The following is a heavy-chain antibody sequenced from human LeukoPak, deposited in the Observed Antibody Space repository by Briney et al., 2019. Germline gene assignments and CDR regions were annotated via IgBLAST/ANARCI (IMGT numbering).Heavy chain of an antibody. CDR1: GFTFSSYE. CDR2: ISSSSSYI. Sequence: GGSLRLSCAASGFTFSSYEMNWVRQAPGKGLEWVSSISSSSSYIYYADSVKGRFTISRDNAKNSLYLQMNSLRAEDTAVYYCARAPYYYDSSGYYYLDYWGQGTLVTVSS. J-gene: IGHJ4*02. V-gene: IGHV3-21*01. CDR3: ARAPYYYDSSGYYYLDY. D-gene: IGHD3-22*01.